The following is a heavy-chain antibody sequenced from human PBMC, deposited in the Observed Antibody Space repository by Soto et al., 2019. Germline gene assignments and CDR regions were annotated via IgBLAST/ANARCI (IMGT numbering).Heavy chain of an antibody. CDR3: ARDTGELPGHYYYYAMDV. J-gene: IGHJ6*02. CDR2: ISYDGSNK. CDR1: GFTFSSYA. V-gene: IGHV3-30-3*01. Sequence: QVQLVESGGGVVQPGRSLRLSCAASGFTFSSYAMHWVRQAPGKGLEWVAVISYDGSNKYYADSVKGRFTISRDNSKNTLYLQMNSLRAEDTAVYYCARDTGELPGHYYYYAMDVWGQGTTVTVSS. D-gene: IGHD1-26*01.